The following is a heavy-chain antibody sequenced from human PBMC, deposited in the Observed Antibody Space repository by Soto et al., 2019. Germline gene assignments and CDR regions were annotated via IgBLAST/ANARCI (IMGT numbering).Heavy chain of an antibody. D-gene: IGHD1-26*01. CDR2: IIPIFGTA. CDR3: ARERGGYKHFDY. Sequence: SVKGACKGSGDTKSGDAGGWVRKAPGQGLEWMGGIIPIFGTANYAQRLQGRGTMTADTSTSTAYMELRSLTSDDTAVYYCARERGGYKHFDYWGQGALVTVSS. J-gene: IGHJ4*02. V-gene: IGHV1-69*06. CDR1: GDTKSGDA.